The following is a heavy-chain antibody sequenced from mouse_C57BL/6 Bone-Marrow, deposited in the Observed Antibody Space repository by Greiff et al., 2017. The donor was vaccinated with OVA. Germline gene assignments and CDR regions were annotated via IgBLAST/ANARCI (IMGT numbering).Heavy chain of an antibody. D-gene: IGHD2-2*01. CDR2: IDPETGGT. J-gene: IGHJ4*01. V-gene: IGHV1-15*01. Sequence: VKVVESGAELVRPGASVTLSCKASGYTFTDYEMHWVKQTPVHGLEWIGAIDPETGGTAYNQKFKGKAILTADKSSSTAYMELRSLTSEDSAVYYCTKNYGCYAMDYWGQGTSVTVSS. CDR3: TKNYGCYAMDY. CDR1: GYTFTDYE.